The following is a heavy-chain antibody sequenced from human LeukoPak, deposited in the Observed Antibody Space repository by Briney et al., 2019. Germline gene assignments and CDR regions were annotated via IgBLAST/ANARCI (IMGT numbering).Heavy chain of an antibody. D-gene: IGHD4/OR15-4a*01. CDR3: ARDPDVPMVDLDY. J-gene: IGHJ4*02. CDR1: GYTFTAYY. V-gene: IGHV1-2*02. CDR2: INPNSGGT. Sequence: GASVKVSCKASGYTFTAYYIHWVRQAPGQGLEWMGWINPNSGGTNYAQKFQGRVTMTRDTSISTAYMGLSRLKSDDTAMYYCARDPDVPMVDLDYWGQGTLVTVSS.